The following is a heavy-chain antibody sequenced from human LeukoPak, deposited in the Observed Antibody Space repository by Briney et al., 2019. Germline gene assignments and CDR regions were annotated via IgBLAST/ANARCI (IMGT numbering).Heavy chain of an antibody. CDR1: GYTFTSYA. J-gene: IGHJ6*02. CDR3: ARTSTVPHPPYYYYGMDV. Sequence: ASVKVSCKASGYTFTSYAMHWVRQAPGQRLEWMGWINAGNGNTKYSQKFQGRVTITRDTSASTAYMELSSLRSEDTAVYYCARTSTVPHPPYYYYGMDVWGQGTTVTVSS. V-gene: IGHV1-3*01. CDR2: INAGNGNT. D-gene: IGHD4-17*01.